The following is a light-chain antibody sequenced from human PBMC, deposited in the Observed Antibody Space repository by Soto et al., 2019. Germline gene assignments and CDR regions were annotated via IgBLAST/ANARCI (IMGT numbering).Light chain of an antibody. Sequence: DIQITPSPSSLSPSVRDTVTITCPASQSISSYLNWYQQKPGKAPKLLIYAASSLQSGVPSRFSGSGSGTDFTLTISSLQPEDFATYYCQQSYSTLWTFGQGTKVDIK. CDR1: QSISSY. CDR3: QQSYSTLWT. CDR2: AAS. V-gene: IGKV1-39*01. J-gene: IGKJ1*01.